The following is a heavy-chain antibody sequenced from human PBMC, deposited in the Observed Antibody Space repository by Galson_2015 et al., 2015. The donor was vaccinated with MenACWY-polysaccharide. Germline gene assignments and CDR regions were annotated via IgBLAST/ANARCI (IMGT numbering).Heavy chain of an antibody. CDR3: ARGYSAYD. D-gene: IGHD5-12*01. Sequence: SLRLSCAASGFTLSTSWTHWVRQAPGKGLVWVSRIKSDGSSTNYADSVKGRFTISIDNAKNTLYLQMNSLRAEDTALYYCARGYSAYDWGQGTLVTVSA. J-gene: IGHJ4*02. CDR2: IKSDGSST. CDR1: GFTLSTSW. V-gene: IGHV3-74*01.